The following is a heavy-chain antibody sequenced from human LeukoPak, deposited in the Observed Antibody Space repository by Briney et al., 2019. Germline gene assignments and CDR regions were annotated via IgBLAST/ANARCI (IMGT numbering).Heavy chain of an antibody. V-gene: IGHV3-30-3*01. CDR2: ISYDGNSK. CDR3: ARDYDSSGYYYYYYMDV. J-gene: IGHJ6*03. Sequence: GGSLRLSCAASGFTFSSDAMHWVRQAPGKGLEWVAVISYDGNSKYYADSVKGRFTISRDNSKNTLYLQMSSLRAEDTAVYYCARDYDSSGYYYYYYMDVWGKGTTVTVSS. D-gene: IGHD3-22*01. CDR1: GFTFSSDA.